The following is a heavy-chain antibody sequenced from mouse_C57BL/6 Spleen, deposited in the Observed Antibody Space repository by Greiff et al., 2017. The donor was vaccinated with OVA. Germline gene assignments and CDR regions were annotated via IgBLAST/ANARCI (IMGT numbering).Heavy chain of an antibody. D-gene: IGHD2-3*01. Sequence: EVMLVESGGGLVKPGGSLKLSCAASGFTFSDYGMHWVRQAPEKGLEWVAYISSGSSTIYYADTVKGRFTISRDKAKTTLFMQMTSLRSEDAAMDYCARESYDGLPFAYWGQGTLVTVSA. V-gene: IGHV5-17*01. CDR3: ARESYDGLPFAY. CDR2: ISSGSSTI. J-gene: IGHJ3*01. CDR1: GFTFSDYG.